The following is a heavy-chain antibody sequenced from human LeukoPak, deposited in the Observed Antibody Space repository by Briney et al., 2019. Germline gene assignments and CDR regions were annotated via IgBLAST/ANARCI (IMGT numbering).Heavy chain of an antibody. CDR1: GGSISSYY. CDR3: ARSDTAMAYYFDY. V-gene: IGHV4-59*01. Sequence: SETLSLTCTVSGGSISSYYWSWIRQPPGKGLEWIGYIYYSGSTNYNPSLKSRVTISVDTSKNRFSLKLSSVTAADTAVYYCARSDTAMAYYFDYWGQGTLVTVSS. J-gene: IGHJ4*02. D-gene: IGHD5-18*01. CDR2: IYYSGST.